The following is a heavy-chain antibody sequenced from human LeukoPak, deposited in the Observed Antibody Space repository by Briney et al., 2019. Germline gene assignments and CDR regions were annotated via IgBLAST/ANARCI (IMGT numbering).Heavy chain of an antibody. Sequence: GASVKVSCKASGYTFTSYHMHWVRQAPGQGLEWMGIINPSGGTTNYAQKFRGRVTMTRDMSTSTVYMELSSLRSEDTAVYYCARDGPSDIGDSVDVWGKGTTVTISS. CDR2: INPSGGTT. CDR1: GYTFTSYH. J-gene: IGHJ6*04. D-gene: IGHD2-15*01. CDR3: ARDGPSDIGDSVDV. V-gene: IGHV1-46*01.